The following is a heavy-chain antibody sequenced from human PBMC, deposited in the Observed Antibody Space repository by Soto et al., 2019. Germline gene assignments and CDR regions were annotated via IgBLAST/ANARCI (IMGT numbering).Heavy chain of an antibody. CDR3: AKGLGEGYDSSYYYYYGMDV. D-gene: IGHD5-12*01. CDR1: GFTFSSYG. V-gene: IGHV3-30*18. J-gene: IGHJ6*02. CDR2: ISYDGSNK. Sequence: QVQLVESGGGVVQPGRSLRLSCAASGFTFSSYGMHWVRQAPGKGLEWVAVISYDGSNKYYADSVKGRFTISRDNSKNTLYLQMNSLRAEDTAVYYCAKGLGEGYDSSYYYYYGMDVWGQGTTVTVSS.